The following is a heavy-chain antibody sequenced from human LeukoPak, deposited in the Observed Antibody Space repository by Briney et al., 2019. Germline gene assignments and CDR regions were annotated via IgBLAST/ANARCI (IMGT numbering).Heavy chain of an antibody. CDR1: GFTFSSYS. V-gene: IGHV3-21*01. CDR3: ASHSLLGSGSVGC. CDR2: ISSSSSYI. Sequence: GGSLRLSCAASGFTFSSYSMNWVRQAPGKGLEWVSSISSSSSYIYYADSVKGRFTISRDNAKNSLYLQMNSLRAEDTAVYYCASHSLLGSGSVGCWGQGTLVTVSS. D-gene: IGHD2-21*01. J-gene: IGHJ4*02.